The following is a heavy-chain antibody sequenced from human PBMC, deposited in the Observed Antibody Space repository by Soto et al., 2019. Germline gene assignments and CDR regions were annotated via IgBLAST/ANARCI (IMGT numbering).Heavy chain of an antibody. D-gene: IGHD2-15*01. Sequence: QVQLVQSGAEVKKPGSSVKVSCKASGGTFSRNAINWVRQAPGHGLEWMGGIIPLFGTANYAQNFQGRVTITADESASTGHMELRSLRSEDTAVYYCARNYGHECGSGSCYFYFWGQGTLVTVSS. CDR1: GGTFSRNA. J-gene: IGHJ4*02. V-gene: IGHV1-69*01. CDR3: ARNYGHECGSGSCYFYF. CDR2: IIPLFGTA.